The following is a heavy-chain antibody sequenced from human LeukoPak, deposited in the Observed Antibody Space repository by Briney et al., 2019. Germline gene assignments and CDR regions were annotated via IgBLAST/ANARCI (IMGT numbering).Heavy chain of an antibody. V-gene: IGHV3-23*01. Sequence: GFLSLSCASSCFIFSRNDMGWVRQAPGKGLEWVSGITSSEDSTDYADSVKGRFTISRDSSKTTLYLQMNSLRAEDTAVYYCARGSPDYYFDFWGQGTLVTVSS. CDR3: ARGSPDYYFDF. J-gene: IGHJ4*02. CDR1: CFIFSRND. D-gene: IGHD1-14*01. CDR2: ITSSEDST.